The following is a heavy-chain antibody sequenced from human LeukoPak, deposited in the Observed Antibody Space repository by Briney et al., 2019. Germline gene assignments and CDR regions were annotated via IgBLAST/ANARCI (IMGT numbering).Heavy chain of an antibody. D-gene: IGHD5-18*01. Sequence: GGSLRLSCAASGFTFSTYSMNWVRQAPGKGLEWVANIKQDGSEKYYVDSVKGRFTISKDNAKNSLYLQMNSLRAEDTAVYYCARRVWLQSAFDIWGQGTVVTVSS. CDR2: IKQDGSEK. J-gene: IGHJ3*02. CDR1: GFTFSTYS. CDR3: ARRVWLQSAFDI. V-gene: IGHV3-7*01.